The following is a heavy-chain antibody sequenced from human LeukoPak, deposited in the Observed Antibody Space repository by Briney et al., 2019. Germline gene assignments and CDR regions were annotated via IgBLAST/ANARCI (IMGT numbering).Heavy chain of an antibody. J-gene: IGHJ4*02. Sequence: GGSLRLPCAASGFTFSSYSINWVRQAPGKGLEWVSSISSGGTFMYYADSVKGRLTISRDNAKKSVFLQMNSLRAEDSAVYYCAREPTGDYWGQGMLVTVSS. D-gene: IGHD1-1*01. CDR1: GFTFSSYS. CDR3: AREPTGDY. CDR2: ISSGGTFM. V-gene: IGHV3-21*01.